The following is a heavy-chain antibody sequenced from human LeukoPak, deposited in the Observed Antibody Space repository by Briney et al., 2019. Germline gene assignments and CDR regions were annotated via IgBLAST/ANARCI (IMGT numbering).Heavy chain of an antibody. CDR2: IYPGDSDT. V-gene: IGHV5-51*01. J-gene: IGHJ4*02. CDR3: ARQTAYGGADY. D-gene: IGHD2-21*01. Sequence: GEALQISFQGSGCSFTSYWIGWGRQMPGKGLEWMGIIYPGDSDTRYSPSFQGQVTISADKSISTAFLQWSSLKASDTAMYYCARQTAYGGADYWGQGTLVTVSS. CDR1: GCSFTSYW.